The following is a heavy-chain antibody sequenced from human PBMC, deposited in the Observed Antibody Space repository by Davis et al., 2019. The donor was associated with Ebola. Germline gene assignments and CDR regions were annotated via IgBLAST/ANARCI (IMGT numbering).Heavy chain of an antibody. D-gene: IGHD1-7*01. Sequence: GGSLRLSCAASGFTVSSNYMSWVRQAPGKGLEWVSVIYSGGSTYYADPVKGRFTISRHNSKNTLYLQMNSLRAEDTAVYYCATPRGLLELRYHYYYGMDVWGQGTTVTVSS. CDR2: IYSGGST. V-gene: IGHV3-53*04. CDR1: GFTVSSNY. J-gene: IGHJ6*02. CDR3: ATPRGLLELRYHYYYGMDV.